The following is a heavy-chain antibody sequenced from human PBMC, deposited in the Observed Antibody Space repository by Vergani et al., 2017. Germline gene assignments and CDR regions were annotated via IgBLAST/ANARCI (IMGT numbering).Heavy chain of an antibody. J-gene: IGHJ4*02. Sequence: EVQLVQSGAEVKKPGESLKISCKGSGYSFTYYWIGWVRQMPGKGLEWMGIIYPGDSDIRYSPSFQGQGTLSADRSISTAYLQWSSLKASDTAMYFCARGSGSSSPDYFDYWGQGTLVTVSS. CDR2: IYPGDSDI. V-gene: IGHV5-51*03. D-gene: IGHD1-26*01. CDR3: ARGSGSSSPDYFDY. CDR1: GYSFTYYW.